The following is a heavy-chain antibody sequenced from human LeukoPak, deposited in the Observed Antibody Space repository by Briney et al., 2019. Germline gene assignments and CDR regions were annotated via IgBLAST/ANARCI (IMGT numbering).Heavy chain of an antibody. D-gene: IGHD2-2*01. J-gene: IGHJ4*02. CDR3: ARVRHCSSTSCYRGFDY. V-gene: IGHV4-59*08. Sequence: PSEILSLTCTVSGGSISSYYWSWIRQPPGKGLEWIGYIYYSGSTNYNPSLKSRVTISVDTSKNQFSLKLSSVTAADTAVYYCARVRHCSSTSCYRGFDYWGQGTLVTVSS. CDR2: IYYSGST. CDR1: GGSISSYY.